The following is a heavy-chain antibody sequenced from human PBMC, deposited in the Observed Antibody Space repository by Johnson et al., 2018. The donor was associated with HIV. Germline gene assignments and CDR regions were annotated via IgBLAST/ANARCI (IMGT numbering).Heavy chain of an antibody. Sequence: QVQVLESGGGVVQPGRSLRLSCAASGFTFSSYGMHWVRQAPGKGLEWVATISYDGSNKYYADSVKGRFTISRDNSKNTLYLQINSLRAEDTAVYYGGKGRVHFWYYYDSSGYYPPGDAFDIWGQGTMVTVSS. D-gene: IGHD3-22*01. J-gene: IGHJ3*02. CDR1: GFTFSSYG. V-gene: IGHV3-30*18. CDR2: ISYDGSNK. CDR3: GKGRVHFWYYYDSSGYYPPGDAFDI.